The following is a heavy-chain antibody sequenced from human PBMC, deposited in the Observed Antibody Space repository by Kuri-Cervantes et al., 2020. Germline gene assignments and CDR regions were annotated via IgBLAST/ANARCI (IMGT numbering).Heavy chain of an antibody. CDR3: AREHRSTRIDF. J-gene: IGHJ4*02. CDR1: GFTFSNAW. V-gene: IGHV3-7*01. Sequence: GGSLRLSCAGTGFTFSNAWMSWVRQAPGKGLEWVANINEDGSDKYYVGSVKGRFTISRDNAQNSLYLQMNSLRAEDTAVYYCAREHRSTRIDFWGQGTLVTVSS. CDR2: INEDGSDK.